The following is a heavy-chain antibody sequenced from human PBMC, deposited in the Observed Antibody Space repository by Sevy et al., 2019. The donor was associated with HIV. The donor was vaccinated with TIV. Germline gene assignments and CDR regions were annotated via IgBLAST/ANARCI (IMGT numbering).Heavy chain of an antibody. CDR1: GGTFSSYA. J-gene: IGHJ6*03. Sequence: ASVKVSCKASGGTFSSYAISWVRQAPGQGLEWMGGIIPIFGTANYAQKFQGRVTITADKSTSTAYMELGSLGSEDTAVYYCARVLRPVDYYYYYMDVWGKGTTVTVSS. V-gene: IGHV1-69*06. CDR3: ARVLRPVDYYYYYMDV. D-gene: IGHD1-26*01. CDR2: IIPIFGTA.